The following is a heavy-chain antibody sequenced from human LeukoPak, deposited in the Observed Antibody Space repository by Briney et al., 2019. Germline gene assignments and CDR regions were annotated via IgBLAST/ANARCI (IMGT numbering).Heavy chain of an antibody. J-gene: IGHJ4*02. CDR1: GGSISGSY. CDR2: IYYTGST. V-gene: IGHV4-59*12. Sequence: SETLSLTCTVSGGSISGSYWSWIRQPPGKALDWIGGIYYTGSTSYNLSLRSRVTMSVDTSKNQFSLQVRSVTAADTAVYYCARYGVYGDYDYWGQGTLVTVSS. D-gene: IGHD4-17*01. CDR3: ARYGVYGDYDY.